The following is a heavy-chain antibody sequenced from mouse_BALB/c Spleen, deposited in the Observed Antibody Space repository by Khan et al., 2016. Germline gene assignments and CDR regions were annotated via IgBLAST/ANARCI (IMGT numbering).Heavy chain of an antibody. CDR2: IYPGDGDT. V-gene: IGHV1-80*01. CDR1: GYAFSSYW. D-gene: IGHD1-1*01. Sequence: QVRLQQSGAELVRPGSSVKISCKASGYAFSSYWMNWVKQRPGQGLEWIGQIYPGDGDTNYNGKFKGKATLTADKSSSTAYMQLSSLTSEDSAVYFCARYCGSSYYFDYWGQGTTLTVSS. J-gene: IGHJ2*01. CDR3: ARYCGSSYYFDY.